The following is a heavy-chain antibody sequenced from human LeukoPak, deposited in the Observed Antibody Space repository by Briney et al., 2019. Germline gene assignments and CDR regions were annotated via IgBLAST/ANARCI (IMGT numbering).Heavy chain of an antibody. V-gene: IGHV3-73*01. CDR3: TRHLSSGLED. CDR2: IRSKANSYAT. CDR1: GFTFSNYG. Sequence: GGSLRLSCAASGFTFSNYGMSWVRQASGKGLEWVGRIRSKANSYATAYAASVKGRFTISRDDSKNTAYLQMNSLKTEDTAVYYCTRHLSSGLEDWGQGTLVTVSS. J-gene: IGHJ4*02. D-gene: IGHD6-19*01.